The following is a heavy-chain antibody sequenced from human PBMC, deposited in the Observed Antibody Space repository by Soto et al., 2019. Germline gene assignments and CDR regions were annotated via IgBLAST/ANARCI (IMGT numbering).Heavy chain of an antibody. CDR2: ISTSSSYT. Sequence: PGGSLRLSCAASGFAFSDYYMSWIRQAPGKGLEWISYISTSSSYTNYADSVKGRFTISRDNAKKSLYLQMNSLRAEDTAVYYCTRDKNGGDQLIDNWGQGALLTVSS. CDR1: GFAFSDYY. CDR3: TRDKNGGDQLIDN. V-gene: IGHV3-11*05. J-gene: IGHJ4*02. D-gene: IGHD3-16*01.